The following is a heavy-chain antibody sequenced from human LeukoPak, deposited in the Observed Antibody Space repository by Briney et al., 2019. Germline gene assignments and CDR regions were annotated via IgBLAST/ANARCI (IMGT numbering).Heavy chain of an antibody. D-gene: IGHD5-12*01. CDR1: GFTFSSYS. CDR3: ARGPSGYHNT. V-gene: IGHV3-21*01. Sequence: GGSLRLSCAASGFTFSSYSMKWVRQAPGKGLEWVSFISSSSSYIYYRDSVKGRFTISRDNARNSLYLQMNSLRAEDTAVYYCARGPSGYHNTGGQGTLVTVSS. J-gene: IGHJ4*02. CDR2: ISSSSSYI.